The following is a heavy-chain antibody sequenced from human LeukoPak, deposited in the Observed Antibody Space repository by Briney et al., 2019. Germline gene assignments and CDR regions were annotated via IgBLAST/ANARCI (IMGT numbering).Heavy chain of an antibody. D-gene: IGHD3-10*01. CDR1: GGSTSSYY. J-gene: IGHJ5*02. V-gene: IGHV4-4*07. CDR3: ASSTLGRDWFDP. CDR2: VFTSGIISGNT. Sequence: SETLSLTCTVSGGSTSSYYWSWIRQPPGKGLEWIGRVFTSGIISGNTNYNPSLKSRVTMSVDTSKNQFSLKLTSVTAADTAVYYCASSTLGRDWFDPWGQGTLVTVSS.